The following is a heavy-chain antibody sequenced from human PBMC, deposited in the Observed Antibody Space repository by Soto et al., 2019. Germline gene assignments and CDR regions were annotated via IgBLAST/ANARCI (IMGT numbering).Heavy chain of an antibody. CDR1: CFTFSSYC. J-gene: IGHJ6*02. D-gene: IGHD6-6*01. V-gene: IGHV1-18*01. Sequence: APVKVSFQASCFTFSSYCISWVRQAPGQRVDWMGWISAYNGNTNYAQKLQGRVTMTTDTSTSTAYMELRSLRSDDTAVYYCARAPAARARHYYYYYGMDVWGQGTTVTVSS. CDR2: ISAYNGNT. CDR3: ARAPAARARHYYYYYGMDV.